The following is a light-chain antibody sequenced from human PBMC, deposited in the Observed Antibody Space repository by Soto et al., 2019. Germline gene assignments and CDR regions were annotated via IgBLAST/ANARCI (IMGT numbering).Light chain of an antibody. Sequence: DIPMTQSPSTLSASVGDIVTITCRASQSSSTWLAWYQQKPWKAPKLLIYKASRLRNGDPSRFSGSGYGTEFTLTIYSLQPDDCARYFCQQYDGYPHTFGQGTKLEIK. CDR3: QQYDGYPHT. CDR1: QSSSTW. J-gene: IGKJ2*01. V-gene: IGKV1-5*03. CDR2: KAS.